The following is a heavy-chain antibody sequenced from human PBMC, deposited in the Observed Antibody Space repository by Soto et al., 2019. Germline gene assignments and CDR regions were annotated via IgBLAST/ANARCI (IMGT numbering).Heavy chain of an antibody. CDR3: ASTTVVAATFDF. CDR2: ISSGSSNI. V-gene: IGHV3-21*01. J-gene: IGHJ4*02. D-gene: IGHD2-15*01. Sequence: EVQLMESGGGLVKPGGSLTLSCGASGFAFRSYNMNWVRQAPGKGLEWVASISSGSSNIYYADSVKGRFTISRDNAKNSLYLQMDSLRAEDSAVYYCASTTVVAATFDFWGQGTLVTVSS. CDR1: GFAFRSYN.